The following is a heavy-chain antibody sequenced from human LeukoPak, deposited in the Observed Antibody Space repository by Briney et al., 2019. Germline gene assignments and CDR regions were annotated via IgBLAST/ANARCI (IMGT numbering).Heavy chain of an antibody. CDR3: ARGGGVRTTDAFDI. D-gene: IGHD1-1*01. J-gene: IGHJ3*02. CDR2: INSDGSST. V-gene: IGHV3-74*01. CDR1: GCSTSSYW. Sequence: PGGLLRLSYAASGCSTSSYWMCLGRQPAGGRLVWVSRINSDGSSTSYADSVKGRFTISRDNAKNTLYLQMNSLRDEDTPVYYCARGGGVRTTDAFDIWGQGTMVTVSS.